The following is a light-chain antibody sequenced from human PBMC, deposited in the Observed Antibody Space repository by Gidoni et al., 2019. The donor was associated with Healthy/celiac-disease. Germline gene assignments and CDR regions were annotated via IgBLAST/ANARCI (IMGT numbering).Light chain of an antibody. J-gene: IGKJ1*01. CDR3: QQSYSTPWT. V-gene: IGKV1-39*01. Sequence: DFQPTPSPSTLSASVGDRVTITCRASQSISSYLNWYQQKPGKAPKLLIYAASSLQSGVPSRFSGSGSGTEFTLTISSLQPEDFATYYYQQSYSTPWTFXQXTKVEIK. CDR2: AAS. CDR1: QSISSY.